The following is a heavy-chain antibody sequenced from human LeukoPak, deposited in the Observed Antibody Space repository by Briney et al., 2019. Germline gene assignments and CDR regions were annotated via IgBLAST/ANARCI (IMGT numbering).Heavy chain of an antibody. CDR2: IYHSGST. CDR3: ARGGLGSGWLDQGDFDY. V-gene: IGHV4-38-2*02. Sequence: SETLSLTCTVSGYSISSGYYWGWIRQPPGKGLEWIGSIYHSGSTYYNPSLKSRVTISVDTSKNQFSLKLSSVTAADTAVYYCARGGLGSGWLDQGDFDYWGQGTLVTVSS. D-gene: IGHD6-19*01. CDR1: GYSISSGYY. J-gene: IGHJ4*02.